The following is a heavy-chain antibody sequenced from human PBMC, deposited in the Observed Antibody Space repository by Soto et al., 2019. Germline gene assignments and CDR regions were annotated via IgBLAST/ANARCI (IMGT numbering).Heavy chain of an antibody. CDR3: AKSVVHQWLVHDALDV. CDR2: IYYSGTI. Sequence: WTWIRQTPGQGLEWIGYIYYSGTINYNPSLESRVTISIDTSKNQFSLRLSSVTAADTAVYFCAKSVVHQWLVHDALDVWGQATTVTVSS. D-gene: IGHD6-19*01. J-gene: IGHJ3*01. V-gene: IGHV4-59*03.